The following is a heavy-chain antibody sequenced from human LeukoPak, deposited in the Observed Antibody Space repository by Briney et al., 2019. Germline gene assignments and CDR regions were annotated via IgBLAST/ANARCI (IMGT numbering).Heavy chain of an antibody. CDR1: GYTFTSYG. V-gene: IGHV1-18*01. CDR2: ISAYNGNT. CDR3: ARESRGYCTNGVCHTSEHLDY. D-gene: IGHD2-8*01. J-gene: IGHJ4*02. Sequence: ASVKVSCKASGYTFTSYGISWVRQAPGQGLEWMGWISAYNGNTNYAQKLQGRVTMTTDTSTSTAYMELRSLRSDDTAVYYCARESRGYCTNGVCHTSEHLDYWGQGTLVTVSS.